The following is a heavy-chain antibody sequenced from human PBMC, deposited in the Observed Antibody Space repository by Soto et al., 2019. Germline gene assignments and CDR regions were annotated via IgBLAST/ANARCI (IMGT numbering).Heavy chain of an antibody. CDR1: GGSISSDY. J-gene: IGHJ6*02. D-gene: IGHD2-15*01. V-gene: IGHV4-59*01. Sequence: QVQLQESGPGLVKPSETLSLTCSVSGGSISSDYWSWIRQPPGKGLEWIGYIYYTGSTNYNPSLTRRVTISVATAKSRCSMNLRSVAAADKAVYYWARALRGVVVVAAREMDVWGQGTTVTVSS. CDR3: ARALRGVVVVAAREMDV. CDR2: IYYTGST.